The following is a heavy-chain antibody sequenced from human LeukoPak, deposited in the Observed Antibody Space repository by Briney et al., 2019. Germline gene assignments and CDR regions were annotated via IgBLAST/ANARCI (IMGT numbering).Heavy chain of an antibody. CDR1: GFTFSSYR. CDR3: ARDYYGTYGHDY. J-gene: IGHJ4*02. Sequence: GGSLRLSCAASGFTFSSYRMNWVRQAPGKGLEWVSSISGSTIYIYYADSLKGRFTISRDNAKNSLYLQVNSLRAEDTAVYYCARDYYGTYGHDYWGQGTLVTVSS. D-gene: IGHD1-7*01. CDR2: ISGSTIYI. V-gene: IGHV3-21*01.